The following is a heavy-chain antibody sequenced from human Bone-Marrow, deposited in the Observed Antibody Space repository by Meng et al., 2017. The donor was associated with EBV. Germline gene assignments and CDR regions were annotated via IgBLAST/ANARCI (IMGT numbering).Heavy chain of an antibody. D-gene: IGHD2-8*01. CDR1: GGSISSFYY. Sequence: QVQLQESGPGQVKPSEPLSLTCTVSGGSISSFYYWGWIRQPPGKGLEWIGSIYYSGSTYYNPSLKSRVTISVDTSKNQFSLKLSSVTAADTAVYYCAKLAGTSTNGWVDPWGQGTLVTVSS. J-gene: IGHJ5*02. V-gene: IGHV4-39*07. CDR2: IYYSGST. CDR3: AKLAGTSTNGWVDP.